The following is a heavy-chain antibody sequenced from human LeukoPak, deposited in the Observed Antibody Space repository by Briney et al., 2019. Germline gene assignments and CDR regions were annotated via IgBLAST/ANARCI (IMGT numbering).Heavy chain of an antibody. CDR3: ARGVYSSSWHDY. CDR1: GGSFSGYY. J-gene: IGHJ4*02. CDR2: INHSGST. V-gene: IGHV4-34*01. Sequence: SETLSLTCAVYGGSFSGYYWSWIRQPPGKGLEWIGEINHSGSTNYNPSLKSRVTISVDTSKNQFSLKLSSVTAADTAVYYCARGVYSSSWHDYWGQGTLVTVSS. D-gene: IGHD6-13*01.